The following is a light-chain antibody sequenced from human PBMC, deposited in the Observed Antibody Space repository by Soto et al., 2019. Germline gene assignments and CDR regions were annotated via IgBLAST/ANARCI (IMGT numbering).Light chain of an antibody. Sequence: QSALTQPASVSASPRQSITISCTGTSSDIGTHTNNSWFQQQPGKLPKLIIYNVSTPPAGISHRFSASKSGNTASLTSFGLEAEDEADYYCSSYAGGFVVFGGGTKVTVL. J-gene: IGLJ2*01. CDR2: NVS. CDR1: SSDIGTHTN. CDR3: SSYAGGFVV. V-gene: IGLV2-14*01.